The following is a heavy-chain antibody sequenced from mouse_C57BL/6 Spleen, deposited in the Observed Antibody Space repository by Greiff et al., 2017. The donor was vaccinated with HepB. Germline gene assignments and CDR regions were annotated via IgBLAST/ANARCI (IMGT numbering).Heavy chain of an antibody. J-gene: IGHJ1*03. V-gene: IGHV14-3*01. CDR2: INPANGNT. D-gene: IGHD2-4*01. CDR1: GFNIKNTY. Sequence: LVESVAELVRPGASVKLSCTASGFNIKNTYMHWVKQRPEQGLEWIGRINPANGNTKYAPKFQGKATITADTSSNTAYLQLSSLTSEDTAIYYCARGSLYYDYDWYFDVWGTGTTVTVSS. CDR3: ARGSLYYDYDWYFDV.